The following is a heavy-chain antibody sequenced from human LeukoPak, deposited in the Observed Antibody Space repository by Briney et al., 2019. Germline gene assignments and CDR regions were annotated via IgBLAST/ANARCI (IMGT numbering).Heavy chain of an antibody. CDR2: IKQDGSEK. D-gene: IGHD3-3*01. J-gene: IGHJ3*02. V-gene: IGHV3-7*03. Sequence: GGSLRLSCAASGFTFSSYWMSWVRQAPGKGLEWVANIKQDGSEKYYVDSVKGRFTISRDNAKNSLYLQMNCLRAEDTAVYYCAREVRITIFGVVIQGAFDIWGQGTMVTVSS. CDR1: GFTFSSYW. CDR3: AREVRITIFGVVIQGAFDI.